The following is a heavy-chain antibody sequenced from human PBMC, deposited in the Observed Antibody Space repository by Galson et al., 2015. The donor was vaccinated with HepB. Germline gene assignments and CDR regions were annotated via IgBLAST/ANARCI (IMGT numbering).Heavy chain of an antibody. CDR1: GGSISSGGYS. J-gene: IGHJ6*02. V-gene: IGHV4-31*11. Sequence: TLSLTCAVSGGSISSGGYSWSWIRQPPGKGLEWIGYIYYSGSTYYNPSLKSRVTISVDTSKNQFSLKLSSVTAADTAVYYCARAIEGITMVRGGNPLGMDVWGQGTTVTVSS. CDR2: IYYSGST. CDR3: ARAIEGITMVRGGNPLGMDV. D-gene: IGHD3-10*01.